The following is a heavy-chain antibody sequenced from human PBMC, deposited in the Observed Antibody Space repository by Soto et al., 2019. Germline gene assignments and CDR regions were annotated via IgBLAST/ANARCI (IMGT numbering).Heavy chain of an antibody. CDR1: GGSISSYY. Sequence: PSETLSLTCTVSGGSISSYYWSWIRQPPGKGLEWIGYIYYSGSTNYNPSLKSRVTISVDTSKNQFSLKLSSVTAADTAVYYCARGGATVTTRYMDYWGQGTLVTVSS. J-gene: IGHJ4*02. CDR3: ARGGATVTTRYMDY. CDR2: IYYSGST. V-gene: IGHV4-59*01. D-gene: IGHD4-17*01.